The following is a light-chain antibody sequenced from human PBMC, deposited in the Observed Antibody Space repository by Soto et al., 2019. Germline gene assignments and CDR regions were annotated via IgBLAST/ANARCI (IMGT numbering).Light chain of an antibody. V-gene: IGLV2-14*01. J-gene: IGLJ1*01. CDR3: SSYTSSSTYV. Sequence: QSVLTQPASVSGSPEQSITISCTGTSSDVGSYNYVSWYQQHPGKAPKLMIYDVTNRPSGVSNRFSGSKSGNTASLTISGLQAEDEADYYCSSYTSSSTYVFGTGTKVT. CDR2: DVT. CDR1: SSDVGSYNY.